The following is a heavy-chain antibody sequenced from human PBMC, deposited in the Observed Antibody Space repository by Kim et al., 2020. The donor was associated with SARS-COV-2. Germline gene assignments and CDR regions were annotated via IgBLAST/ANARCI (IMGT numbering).Heavy chain of an antibody. CDR1: GGSFSGYY. J-gene: IGHJ3*02. CDR2: INHSGST. CDR3: ARAKVDYDFWSGYYRVDAFDI. D-gene: IGHD3-3*01. Sequence: SETLSLTCAVYGGSFSGYYWSWIRQPPGKGLEWIGEINHSGSTNYNPSLKSRVTISVDTSKNQFSLKLSSVTAADTAVYYCARAKVDYDFWSGYYRVDAFDIWGQGTMVTVSS. V-gene: IGHV4-34*01.